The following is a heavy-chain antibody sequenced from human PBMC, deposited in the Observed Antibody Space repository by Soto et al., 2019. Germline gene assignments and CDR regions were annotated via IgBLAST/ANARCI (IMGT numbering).Heavy chain of an antibody. CDR1: GCTFSSYA. J-gene: IGHJ4*02. V-gene: IGHV1-69*01. D-gene: IGHD3-22*01. CDR2: IIPIFGTA. Sequence: QVQLVQSGAELKKPGSSVKVSCKASGCTFSSYAISWVRQAPGQGLEWMGGIIPIFGTANYAQKFQGRVTITADESTSTAYMELSSLRSEDTAGYYCARDTAVGGGNSSSGADWGQGTLVTVSS. CDR3: ARDTAVGGGNSSSGAD.